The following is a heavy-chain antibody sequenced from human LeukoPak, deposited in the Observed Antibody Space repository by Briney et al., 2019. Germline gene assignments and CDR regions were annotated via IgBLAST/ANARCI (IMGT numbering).Heavy chain of an antibody. V-gene: IGHV4-38-2*02. Sequence: SETLSLTCTVSGYSISSGYYWGWIRQPPGKGLEWIGSIYHSGSTYYNPSLKSRVTISVDTSKNQLSLKLSSVTAADTAVYYCARVSTPSEYSSSVGYFDYWGQGTLVTVSS. CDR1: GYSISSGYY. D-gene: IGHD6-6*01. J-gene: IGHJ4*02. CDR2: IYHSGST. CDR3: ARVSTPSEYSSSVGYFDY.